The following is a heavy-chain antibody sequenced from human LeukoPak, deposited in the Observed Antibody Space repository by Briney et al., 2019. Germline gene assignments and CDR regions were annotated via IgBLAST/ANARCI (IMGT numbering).Heavy chain of an antibody. Sequence: PSETLSLTCAVSGHSISSGYYWAWIRQPPGKGLEWIGSMYHSGSTYDSPSLKSRVTMSVDTSKNQFSLKLTSVTAADTAVYYCARQRYCHSTSCYFDYWGQGTLVTVSS. CDR2: MYHSGST. CDR3: ARQRYCHSTSCYFDY. J-gene: IGHJ4*02. D-gene: IGHD2-2*01. CDR1: GHSISSGYY. V-gene: IGHV4-38-2*01.